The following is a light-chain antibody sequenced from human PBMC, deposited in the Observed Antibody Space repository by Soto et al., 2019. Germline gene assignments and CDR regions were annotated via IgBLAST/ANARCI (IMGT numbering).Light chain of an antibody. CDR3: CSFAVGAALV. CDR2: EGT. CDR1: SSNVGTYDL. Sequence: QSALTQPASVSASPGQSITISCTGTSSNVGTYDLVSWYQHHPDKAPKLIIYEGTKRPSRISSRFSGSTSVNTASLTISGLQAEDDADYYCCSFAVGAALVFGGGTKVTVL. V-gene: IGLV2-23*01. J-gene: IGLJ2*01.